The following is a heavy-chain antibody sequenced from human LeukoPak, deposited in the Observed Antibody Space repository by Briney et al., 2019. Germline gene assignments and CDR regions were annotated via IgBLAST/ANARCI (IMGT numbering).Heavy chain of an antibody. D-gene: IGHD4-17*01. V-gene: IGHV3-30*04. CDR1: GFTLSTYA. J-gene: IGHJ4*02. Sequence: PGGSLRLSCAASGFTLSTYATHWVRQAPGKGLEWVAVISFDGSNKYYADSVKDRFTISRDNSKNTLYLQMNSLRAEDTAVYYCAKAFDGWTTVTSFDSWGQGMLVTVSS. CDR2: ISFDGSNK. CDR3: AKAFDGWTTVTSFDS.